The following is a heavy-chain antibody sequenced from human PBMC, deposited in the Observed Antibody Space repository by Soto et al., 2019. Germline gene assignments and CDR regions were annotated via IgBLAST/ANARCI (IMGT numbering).Heavy chain of an antibody. CDR2: ISSSSDYI. V-gene: IGHV3-21*01. Sequence: EVQLVESGGGLVKPGGSLRLSCAASGFTFSSYNMNWVRQAPGKGLEWVSSISSSSDYIYYADSVKGRFTISRDNAKNALYLKMNRRRAVDTAVYYWARFGTGVTYGYKYRANYWGSGTLVTVSS. D-gene: IGHD1-1*01. J-gene: IGHJ4*02. CDR1: GFTFSSYN. CDR3: ARFGTGVTYGYKYRANY.